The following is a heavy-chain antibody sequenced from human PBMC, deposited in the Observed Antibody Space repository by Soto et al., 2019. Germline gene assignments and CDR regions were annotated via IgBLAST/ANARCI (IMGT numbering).Heavy chain of an antibody. D-gene: IGHD2-15*01. CDR3: ARARLVCSGGSCYSKFRSPKAFDI. J-gene: IGHJ3*02. CDR1: GYTFTSYG. Sequence: VKVSCKASGYTFTSYGISWVRQAPGQGLEWMGWINPNSGGTNYAQKFQGWVTMTRDTSISTAYMELSRLRSDDTAVYYCARARLVCSGGSCYSKFRSPKAFDIWGQGTMVTVSS. CDR2: INPNSGGT. V-gene: IGHV1-2*04.